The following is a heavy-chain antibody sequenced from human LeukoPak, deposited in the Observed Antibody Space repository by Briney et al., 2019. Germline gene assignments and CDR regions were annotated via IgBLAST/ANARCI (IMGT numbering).Heavy chain of an antibody. CDR2: ISPDGSST. CDR3: VRGGSGSYSPYDY. D-gene: IGHD1-26*01. CDR1: GFTFSDYY. J-gene: IGHJ4*02. V-gene: IGHV3-11*04. Sequence: GGSLRLSCAATGFTFSDYYINWIRQAPGKGLEWVAYISPDGSSTFYADSVQGRFTISRDNAKNTLYLQMNSLRVEDTAVYYCVRGGSGSYSPYDYWGQGTVVTVSS.